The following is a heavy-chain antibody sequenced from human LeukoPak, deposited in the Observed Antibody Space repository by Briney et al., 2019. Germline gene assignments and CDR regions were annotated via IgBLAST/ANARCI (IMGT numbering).Heavy chain of an antibody. J-gene: IGHJ4*02. CDR1: GGSISSYY. V-gene: IGHV4-4*07. CDR3: ARKRCSGGSCYQDY. D-gene: IGHD2-15*01. Sequence: SETLSLTCTVSGGSISSYYWSWIRQPAGKGLEWIGRIYTSGSTNYNPSLKSRVTMSVDTSKNQFSLKLSSVTAADTAVYYCARKRCSGGSCYQDYWGQGTLVTVSS. CDR2: IYTSGST.